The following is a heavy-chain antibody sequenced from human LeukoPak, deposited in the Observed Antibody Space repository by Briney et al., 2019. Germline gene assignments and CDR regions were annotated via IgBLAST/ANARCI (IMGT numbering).Heavy chain of an antibody. CDR2: ISGSGGST. J-gene: IGHJ4*02. D-gene: IGHD3-3*01. CDR1: GFTFSSYA. CDR3: ATNYDFWSGYYWHYFDY. Sequence: GGSLRLSCAASGFTFSSYAMSWVRQAPGKGLEWVSAISGSGGSTYYADSVKGRFTISRDYSKNTLYLQMNSLRAEDTAVYYCATNYDFWSGYYWHYFDYWGQGTLVTVSS. V-gene: IGHV3-23*01.